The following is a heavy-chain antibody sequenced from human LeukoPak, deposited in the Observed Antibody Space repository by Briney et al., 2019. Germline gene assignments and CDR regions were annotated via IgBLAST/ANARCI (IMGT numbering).Heavy chain of an antibody. Sequence: ASVKVSCKASGYTFTSYDINWVRQATGQGLGWMGWINTYNGNTNTAQKIQGRLTLTTDTSTSTAYMELRSLRSDDTAVYYCARDSRDYCFDYWGQGTLVTVSS. V-gene: IGHV1-18*01. D-gene: IGHD3-22*01. CDR3: ARDSRDYCFDY. CDR2: INTYNGNT. CDR1: GYTFTSYD. J-gene: IGHJ4*02.